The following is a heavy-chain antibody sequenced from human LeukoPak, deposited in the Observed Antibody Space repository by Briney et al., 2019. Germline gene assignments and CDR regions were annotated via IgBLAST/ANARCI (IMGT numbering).Heavy chain of an antibody. CDR2: IYYSGST. D-gene: IGHD3-9*01. J-gene: IGHJ4*02. CDR3: ARQRRSFDPDIIDY. Sequence: PSETLSLTCTVSGGSISSSSYYWGWIRQPPGKGLEWIGSIYYSGSTYYNPSLKGRVTISVDTSKNQFSLKLSSVTAADTAVYYCARQRRSFDPDIIDYWGQGTLVTVSS. CDR1: GGSISSSSYY. V-gene: IGHV4-39*01.